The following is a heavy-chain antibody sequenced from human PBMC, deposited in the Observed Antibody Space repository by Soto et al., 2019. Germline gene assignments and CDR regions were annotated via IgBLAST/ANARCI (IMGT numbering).Heavy chain of an antibody. CDR1: GFTFSSFA. J-gene: IGHJ6*03. V-gene: IGHV3-23*01. CDR2: ISDSGGST. D-gene: IGHD3-3*01. Sequence: PGGSLRLSCAASGFTFSSFAMSWVRQAPGKGLEWVSAISDSGGSTYYADSVKGRFTISRDNSKNTLYLQMNSLRAEDTAVYYCAKAGLNDFWSGYLTNHYMDVWGKGTTVTVSS. CDR3: AKAGLNDFWSGYLTNHYMDV.